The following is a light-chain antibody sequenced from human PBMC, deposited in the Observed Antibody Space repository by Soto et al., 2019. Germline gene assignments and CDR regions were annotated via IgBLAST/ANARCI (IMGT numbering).Light chain of an antibody. CDR2: GAS. CDR3: QQYSSSPLT. Sequence: EIVLTQSPGTLSLSPGERATLSCRASQSVTSSYLAWYQQTPGQAPRLLIYGASSRATGIPDRFSGSGSGPDFTLTISRLEPEDFAVYYCQQYSSSPLTFGGGTKVEIK. J-gene: IGKJ4*01. CDR1: QSVTSSY. V-gene: IGKV3-20*01.